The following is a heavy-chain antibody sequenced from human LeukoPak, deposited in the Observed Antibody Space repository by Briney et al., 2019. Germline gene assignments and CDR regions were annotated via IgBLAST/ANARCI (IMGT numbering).Heavy chain of an antibody. CDR1: GFSFTGYS. CDR2: IRSSGSTI. V-gene: IGHV3-48*02. CDR3: VRTLPGGNSYYDL. D-gene: IGHD2/OR15-2a*01. Sequence: PGGSLRLSCAASGFSFTGYSMNWVRQAPGKGLEWLSYIRSSGSTIYYADSVKGRFTVSRDNAKNSLYLQMNSLRDEDTAVYYCVRTLPGGNSYYDLWGRCTLVTGSS. J-gene: IGHJ2*01.